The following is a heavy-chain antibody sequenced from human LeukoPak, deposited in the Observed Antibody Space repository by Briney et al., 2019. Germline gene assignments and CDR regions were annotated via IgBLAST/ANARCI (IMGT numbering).Heavy chain of an antibody. D-gene: IGHD2-15*01. CDR1: GYTFTSYG. V-gene: IGHV1-18*01. J-gene: IGHJ6*03. Sequence: ASVKVSCKASGYTFTSYGISWVRQAPGQGLEWMGWISAYNGNTNYAQKLQGRVTMTTDTSTSTAYMELRSLRSDDTAVYYCAREYCSGGSCYSNQHGYYYYYMDVWGKGTTVTVSS. CDR3: AREYCSGGSCYSNQHGYYYYYMDV. CDR2: ISAYNGNT.